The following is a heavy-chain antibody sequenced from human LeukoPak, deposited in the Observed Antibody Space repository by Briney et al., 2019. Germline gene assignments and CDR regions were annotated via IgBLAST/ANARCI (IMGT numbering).Heavy chain of an antibody. J-gene: IGHJ4*02. Sequence: PGGSLRLSCAASGFTFSSYSMNWVRQAPGKGLEWVSYISSSSSTIYYADSVKGRFTISRDNAKNSLYLQMNSLRAEDTAVYYCARDTPVVPAAPFDYWGQGTLVTVSS. CDR2: ISSSSSTI. CDR1: GFTFSSYS. CDR3: ARDTPVVPAAPFDY. D-gene: IGHD2-2*01. V-gene: IGHV3-48*01.